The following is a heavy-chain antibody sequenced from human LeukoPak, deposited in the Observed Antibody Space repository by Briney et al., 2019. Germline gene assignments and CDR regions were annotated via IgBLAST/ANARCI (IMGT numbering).Heavy chain of an antibody. D-gene: IGHD2-2*01. CDR3: ARTLGVVPAAGFDY. V-gene: IGHV1-2*06. CDR2: INPNSGGT. Sequence: ASVKVSCKASGYTFTGYYIHWVRQAPGQGLEWMGRINPNSGGTNYAQKFQGRVTMTRDTSISTAYMELSRLRSDDTAVYYCARTLGVVPAAGFDYWGQGTLVTVSS. CDR1: GYTFTGYY. J-gene: IGHJ4*02.